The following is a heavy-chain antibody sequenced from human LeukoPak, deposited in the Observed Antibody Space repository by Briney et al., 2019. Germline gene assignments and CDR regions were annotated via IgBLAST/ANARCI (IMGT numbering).Heavy chain of an antibody. CDR2: IKEDGSEK. CDR3: ARGRYYDFWSGSPRPDWFDP. D-gene: IGHD3-3*01. V-gene: IGHV3-7*01. CDR1: GFNFNNLW. J-gene: IGHJ5*02. Sequence: GGSLRLSCAASGFNFNNLWMTWVRQAPGKGLEWVANIKEDGSEKNYVDSVKGRFTISRDNSKNTLYLQMNSLRAEDTAVYYCARGRYYDFWSGSPRPDWFDPWGQGTLVTVSS.